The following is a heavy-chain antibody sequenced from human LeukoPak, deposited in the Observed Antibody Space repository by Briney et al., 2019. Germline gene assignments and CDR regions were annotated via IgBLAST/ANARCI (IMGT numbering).Heavy chain of an antibody. CDR3: ARLLPSGSYPYYFDY. Sequence: GGSLRLSCAASRFTFSNYGMNWVRQAPGKGLEWVSSISSSSSYIYYADSVKGRFTISRDNAKNSLYLQMNSLRAEDTAVYYCARLLPSGSYPYYFDYWGQGTLVTVSS. V-gene: IGHV3-21*01. J-gene: IGHJ4*02. CDR1: RFTFSNYG. D-gene: IGHD1-26*01. CDR2: ISSSSSYI.